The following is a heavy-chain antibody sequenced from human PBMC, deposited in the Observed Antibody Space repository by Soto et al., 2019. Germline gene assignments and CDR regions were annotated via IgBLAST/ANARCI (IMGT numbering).Heavy chain of an antibody. Sequence: EVQRVESGGGLVQPGGSLRLSCAASGFTVSSNYMSWVRQAPGKGLEWVSVIYSGRSIYYADSVKGRCTISRDNSKNTLYLQMNSLRAEDTAVYYCARGGSYGGNSEGEIDYWGQGTLVTVSS. CDR2: IYSGRSI. V-gene: IGHV3-66*01. CDR3: ARGGSYGGNSEGEIDY. CDR1: GFTVSSNY. J-gene: IGHJ4*02. D-gene: IGHD4-17*01.